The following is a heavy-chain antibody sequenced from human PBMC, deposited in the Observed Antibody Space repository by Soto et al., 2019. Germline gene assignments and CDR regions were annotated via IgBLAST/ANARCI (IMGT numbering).Heavy chain of an antibody. CDR2: ISKSGIDI. D-gene: IGHD1-26*01. V-gene: IGHV3-48*03. Sequence: PGWSLRLSCAASGFSFSTYEMNWVRQAPGKGLEWVPYISKSGIDIYYADSVKGRFTISRDNANNSLYLQMNSLRAEDTAVYYCAPRKYGSFNIGAFDIWGQGTLVTV. CDR1: GFSFSTYE. J-gene: IGHJ3*02. CDR3: APRKYGSFNIGAFDI.